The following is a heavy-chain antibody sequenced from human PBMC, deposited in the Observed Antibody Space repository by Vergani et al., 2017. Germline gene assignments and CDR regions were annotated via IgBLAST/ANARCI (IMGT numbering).Heavy chain of an antibody. CDR3: AKDGPRYGMDV. CDR1: GFTFNDYA. J-gene: IGHJ6*02. Sequence: EVQLMESGGGLVQPGRSLRLSCAASGFTFNDYAMHWVRQAPGKGLEWVSGISWNSGSIGYADSVKGRFTISRDNAKNSLYLQMNSLRAEDTALYYCAKDGPRYGMDVWGQGTTVTVSS. V-gene: IGHV3-9*01. CDR2: ISWNSGSI.